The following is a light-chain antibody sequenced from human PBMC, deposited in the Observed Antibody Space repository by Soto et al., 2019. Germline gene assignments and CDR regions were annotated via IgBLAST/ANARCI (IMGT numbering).Light chain of an antibody. Sequence: ENVLTQSPGTLSLSPGERATLSCRASQSVNSNQLGRYQQKPGQAPRLLIYATSSRAAGIPDRFSGSGSGTDFTLTISRLEPEDFAVYYCQQYGTLPATFGQGTKVDIK. CDR3: QQYGTLPAT. CDR1: QSVNSNQ. CDR2: ATS. V-gene: IGKV3-20*01. J-gene: IGKJ1*01.